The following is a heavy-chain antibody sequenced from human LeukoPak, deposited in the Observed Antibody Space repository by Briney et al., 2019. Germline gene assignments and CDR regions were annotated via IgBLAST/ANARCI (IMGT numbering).Heavy chain of an antibody. V-gene: IGHV3-30*04. CDR3: AREMGYYDSSGYYYSFDY. Sequence: GGSPRLSCAASGFTFSSYAMHWVRQAPGKGLEWVAVISYDGSNKYYADSVKGRFTISRDNSKNTLYLQMNSLRAEDTAVYYCAREMGYYDSSGYYYSFDYWGQGTLVTVSS. CDR1: GFTFSSYA. CDR2: ISYDGSNK. J-gene: IGHJ4*02. D-gene: IGHD3-22*01.